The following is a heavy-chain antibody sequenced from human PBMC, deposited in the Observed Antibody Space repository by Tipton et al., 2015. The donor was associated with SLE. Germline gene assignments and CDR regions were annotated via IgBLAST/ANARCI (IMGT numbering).Heavy chain of an antibody. CDR3: ARHHGSGWLYGLDV. CDR2: TYYREGT. D-gene: IGHD6-19*01. V-gene: IGHV4-61*05. J-gene: IGHJ6*02. CDR1: GGSISSSSHY. Sequence: TLSLTCTVSGGSISSSSHYWGWIRQPPGEGLEWIGYTYYREGTNYSPSLKSRVTISLDASKNQLSLKLSSVTAADTAVYYCARHHGSGWLYGLDVWGQGTTVTVS.